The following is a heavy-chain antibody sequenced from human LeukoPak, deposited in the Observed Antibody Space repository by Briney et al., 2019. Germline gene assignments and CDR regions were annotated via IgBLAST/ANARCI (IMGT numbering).Heavy chain of an antibody. CDR3: ARLEGWLQYYYFDY. CDR2: IYYSGST. CDR1: GFTFSSYS. D-gene: IGHD5-24*01. V-gene: IGHV4-39*01. J-gene: IGHJ4*02. Sequence: GSLRLSCAAPGFTFSSYSMNWIRQPPGKGLEWIGSIYYSGSTYYNPSLKSRVTISVDTSKNQFSLKLSSVTAADTAVYYCARLEGWLQYYYFDYWGQGTLVTVSS.